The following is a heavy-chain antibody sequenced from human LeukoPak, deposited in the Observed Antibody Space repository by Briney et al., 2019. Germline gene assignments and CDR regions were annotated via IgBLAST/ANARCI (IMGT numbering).Heavy chain of an antibody. V-gene: IGHV3-33*01. CDR1: GFTFSSYG. D-gene: IGHD5-24*01. J-gene: IGHJ4*01. Sequence: GGSLRLSCAASGFTFSSYGMHWVRQAPGKGLEWVAVIWYDGSNKYYADSVKGRFTISRDNSKNTLYLQMNSLRAEDTAVYYCAREWDGYNSYYFDYWGQETWSPSPQ. CDR2: IWYDGSNK. CDR3: AREWDGYNSYYFDY.